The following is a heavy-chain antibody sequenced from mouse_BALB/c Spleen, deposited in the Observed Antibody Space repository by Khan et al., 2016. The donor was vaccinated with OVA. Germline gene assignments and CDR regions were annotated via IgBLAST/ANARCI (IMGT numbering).Heavy chain of an antibody. D-gene: IGHD1-1*01. CDR2: ISYSGRT. V-gene: IGHV3-2*02. Sequence: EVQLVESGPGLVKPSQSLSLTCTVTGYSITSDYAWNWIRQFPGNKLEWMGYISYSGRTSYNPSLQSRISITRDPSKHQFFLQLNSVTTEDTATYYCARSVTITTVVATDFDYWGQGTTLTVSS. CDR1: GYSITSDYA. CDR3: ARSVTITTVVATDFDY. J-gene: IGHJ2*01.